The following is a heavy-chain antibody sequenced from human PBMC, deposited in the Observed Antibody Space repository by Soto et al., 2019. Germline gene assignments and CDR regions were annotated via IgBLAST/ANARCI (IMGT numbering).Heavy chain of an antibody. D-gene: IGHD3-3*01. Sequence: ASVKVSCKVSGYTLTELSMHWVRQAPGKGLEWMGGFDPENGKTVYAQKFQGRVTMTKNTSINTAYMELSCLRSEDTAVYYCARSLRVVISPDYYYYYMDVWGKGTTVTVSS. V-gene: IGHV1-24*01. CDR1: GYTLTELS. CDR3: ARSLRVVISPDYYYYYMDV. J-gene: IGHJ6*03. CDR2: FDPENGKT.